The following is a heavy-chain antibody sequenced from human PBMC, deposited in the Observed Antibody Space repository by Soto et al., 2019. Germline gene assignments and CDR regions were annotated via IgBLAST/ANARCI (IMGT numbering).Heavy chain of an antibody. Sequence: QVQLVQSGAEVKKPGSSVKVSCKASGGTFSSYAISWVRQAPGQGLEWMGGIIPISDTTNYAQKFQGRVTITAYESTSTAYMELSSLRSEDTAVYYCARSQGSSTSLDIYYYYYYGMDVWGQGTTVTVPS. CDR1: GGTFSSYA. CDR2: IIPISDTT. D-gene: IGHD2-2*01. J-gene: IGHJ6*02. CDR3: ARSQGSSTSLDIYYYYYYGMDV. V-gene: IGHV1-69*01.